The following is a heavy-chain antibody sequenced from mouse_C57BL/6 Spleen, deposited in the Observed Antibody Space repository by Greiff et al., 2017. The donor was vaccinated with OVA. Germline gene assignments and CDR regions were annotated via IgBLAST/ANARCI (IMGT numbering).Heavy chain of an antibody. Sequence: VQLKESGPELVKPGASVKIPCKASGYTFTDYNMDWVKQSHGKSLEWIGDINPNNGGTIYNQKFKGKATLTVDKSSSTAYMELRSLTSEDTAVYYCARRGYGSSYAYWGQGTLVTVSA. CDR3: ARRGYGSSYAY. J-gene: IGHJ3*01. CDR2: INPNNGGT. D-gene: IGHD1-1*01. V-gene: IGHV1-18*01. CDR1: GYTFTDYN.